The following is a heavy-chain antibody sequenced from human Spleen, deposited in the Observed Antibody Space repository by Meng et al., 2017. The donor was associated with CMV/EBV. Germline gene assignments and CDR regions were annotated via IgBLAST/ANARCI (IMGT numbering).Heavy chain of an antibody. V-gene: IGHV1-69*10. Sequence: SVKVSCKASGGTFSTYAISWVRQAPGQGLEWMGGIIPILGLAVYAQNFRGRVTITADTSTNTTYMELTSLRSDDTAVYYCARDGVATIIGGEPFDYWGQGTLVTVSS. CDR2: IIPILGLA. CDR3: ARDGVATIIGGEPFDY. CDR1: GGTFSTYA. J-gene: IGHJ4*02. D-gene: IGHD5-12*01.